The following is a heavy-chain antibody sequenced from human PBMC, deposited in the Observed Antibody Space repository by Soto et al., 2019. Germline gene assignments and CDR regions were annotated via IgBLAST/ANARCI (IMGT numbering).Heavy chain of an antibody. Sequence: PGGSLRLSCAASGCTFTRYSMNWVRQAPGKGLEWVSSISSTTNYIYYADSMKGRFTVSRDNAKNSVYLDMNSLSAEDTAVYYCARESEDLTSNFDYWGQGTLVTVSS. V-gene: IGHV3-21*01. CDR1: GCTFTRYS. CDR3: ARESEDLTSNFDY. CDR2: ISSTTNYI. J-gene: IGHJ4*02.